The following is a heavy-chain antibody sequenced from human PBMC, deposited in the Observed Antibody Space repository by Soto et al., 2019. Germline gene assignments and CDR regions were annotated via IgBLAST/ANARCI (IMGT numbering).Heavy chain of an antibody. D-gene: IGHD6-19*01. Sequence: EAQLLESGGDLVQSGGSLRLSCAASGFTFRIYGMTWVRQAPGKGLEWVSAISCSGGSTYYADSVKGRFTISRDNSNNTLLLQMNSLRVEDTAVYYCAKRDQQCWGQGTLVTVSS. J-gene: IGHJ4*02. CDR1: GFTFRIYG. CDR2: ISCSGGST. V-gene: IGHV3-23*01. CDR3: AKRDQQC.